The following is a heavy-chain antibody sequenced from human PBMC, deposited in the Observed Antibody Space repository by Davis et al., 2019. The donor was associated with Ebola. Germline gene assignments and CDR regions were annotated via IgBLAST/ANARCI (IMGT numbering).Heavy chain of an antibody. Sequence: GESLKISCAASGFTFSSYAMSWVRQAPGKGLEWVSVISGSGGSTYYADSVKGRFTISRDNAKNTLYVQMNSLRAEDTAVYYCARGNRYCSGDTCANWLDPWGQGTLVTVSS. V-gene: IGHV3-23*01. CDR3: ARGNRYCSGDTCANWLDP. D-gene: IGHD2-15*01. CDR1: GFTFSSYA. J-gene: IGHJ5*02. CDR2: ISGSGGST.